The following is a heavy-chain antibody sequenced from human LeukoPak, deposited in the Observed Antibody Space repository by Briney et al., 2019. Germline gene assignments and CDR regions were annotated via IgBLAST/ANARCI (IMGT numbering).Heavy chain of an antibody. D-gene: IGHD6-6*01. CDR3: ARGEAARRYYYYYGMDV. J-gene: IGHJ6*02. CDR1: GGSFNGYY. CDR2: INHSGST. V-gene: IGHV4-34*01. Sequence: SETLSLTCAVYGGSFNGYYWSWIRQPPGKGLEWIGEINHSGSTNYNPSLKSRVTISADTSKNQFSLKLSSVIAADTAVYYCARGEAARRYYYYYGMDVWGQGTTVTVSS.